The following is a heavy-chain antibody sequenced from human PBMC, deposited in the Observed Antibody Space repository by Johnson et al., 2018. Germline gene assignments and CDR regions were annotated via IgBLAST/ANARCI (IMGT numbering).Heavy chain of an antibody. CDR2: IYYSGHT. J-gene: IGHJ6*03. CDR3: ARNLDCWGYMDV. D-gene: IGHD3-16*01. CDR1: ADSISASY. Sequence: QVQLQESGPGLVKPSETLSLTCTVSADSISASYWSWIRQPPKTGLEWIGYIYYSGHTDYNPSLQSRVTMSIDTSKNQFSLKLTSVTPADTAIYYWARNLDCWGYMDVWGKGTTVTVSS. V-gene: IGHV4-59*01.